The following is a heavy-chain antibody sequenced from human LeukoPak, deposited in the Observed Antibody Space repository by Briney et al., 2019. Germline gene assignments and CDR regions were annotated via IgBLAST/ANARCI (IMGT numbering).Heavy chain of an antibody. D-gene: IGHD4-11*01. Sequence: SETLSLTCAVSGGSISSSNWWSWVRQPPGKGLEWIGRIYTSGSTNYNPSLKSRVTMSVDTSKNQFSLKLSSVTAADTAVYYCARDRYSNYRWFDPWGQGTLVTVSS. J-gene: IGHJ5*02. CDR2: IYTSGST. V-gene: IGHV4-4*02. CDR3: ARDRYSNYRWFDP. CDR1: GGSISSSNW.